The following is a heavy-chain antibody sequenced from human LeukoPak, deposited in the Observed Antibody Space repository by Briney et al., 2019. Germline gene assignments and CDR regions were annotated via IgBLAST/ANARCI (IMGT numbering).Heavy chain of an antibody. CDR3: ARAAIAAAGEVDY. CDR1: DGSISSSNW. V-gene: IGHV4-4*02. J-gene: IGHJ4*02. CDR2: IYHSGST. Sequence: SGTLSLTCAVSDGSISSSNWWSWVRQPPGKGLEWIGEIYHSGSTNYNPSLKSRVTISVDKSKNQFSLKLSSVTAADTAVYYCARAAIAAAGEVDYWGQGTLVTVSS. D-gene: IGHD6-13*01.